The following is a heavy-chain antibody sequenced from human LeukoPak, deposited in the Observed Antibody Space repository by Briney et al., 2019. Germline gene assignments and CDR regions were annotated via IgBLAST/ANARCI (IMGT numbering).Heavy chain of an antibody. CDR2: LYHSGST. D-gene: IGHD3-10*01. Sequence: SETLSLTCTVSGYSISSGYYWGWIRQPPGKGLERIGSLYHSGSTYYNPSLKSRVAISVDTSKNQFSLKLSSATAADTAVYYWAIVSYGGGSYQGPGCFDYWGQGTLVTVSS. CDR1: GYSISSGYY. J-gene: IGHJ4*02. V-gene: IGHV4-38-2*02. CDR3: AIVSYGGGSYQGPGCFDY.